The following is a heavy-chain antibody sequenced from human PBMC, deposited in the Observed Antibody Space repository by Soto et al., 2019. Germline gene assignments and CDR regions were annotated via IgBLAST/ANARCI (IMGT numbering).Heavy chain of an antibody. J-gene: IGHJ4*02. CDR1: GDSMTKYY. V-gene: IGHV4-4*07. CDR2: IYTSGST. CDR3: ARTVGTAYSCDF. Sequence: QVQLQESGPGLVKPSETLALTCTVSGDSMTKYYWSWIRQPAGKGLEWIGRIYTSGSTNYNPALTCRVTMSIDTSNNHFSLKLKSVTAADTAVYYCARTVGTAYSCDFWCPGALGTVSS. D-gene: IGHD1-26*01.